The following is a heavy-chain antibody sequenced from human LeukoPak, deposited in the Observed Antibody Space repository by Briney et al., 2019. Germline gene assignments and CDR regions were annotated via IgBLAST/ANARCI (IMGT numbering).Heavy chain of an antibody. CDR2: IYYSGST. D-gene: IGHD3-22*01. V-gene: IGHV4-31*03. CDR1: GGSISSGGYY. CDR3: AVGSSGYRSFDY. J-gene: IGHJ4*02. Sequence: SETLSLTCTVSGGSISSGGYYWSWIRQHPGKGLEWIGYIYYSGSTYYNPSLRSRVTISVATSKNQFSLKLSSVTAADTAVYYCAVGSSGYRSFDYWGQGTLVTVSS.